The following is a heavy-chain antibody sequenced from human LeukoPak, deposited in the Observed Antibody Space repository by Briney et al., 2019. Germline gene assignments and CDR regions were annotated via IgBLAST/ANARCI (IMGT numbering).Heavy chain of an antibody. CDR2: IYTSGST. V-gene: IGHV4-4*07. CDR3: ARDSTLRYYFDY. J-gene: IGHJ4*02. D-gene: IGHD2-2*01. Sequence: SETLSLTCTVSGGSISSYYWSWIRQPAGKGLEWIGRIYTSGSTNYNPSLESRVTMSVDTSNSQCSLNLSSVTAADTAVYYCARDSTLRYYFDYWGQGTLVTVSS. CDR1: GGSISSYY.